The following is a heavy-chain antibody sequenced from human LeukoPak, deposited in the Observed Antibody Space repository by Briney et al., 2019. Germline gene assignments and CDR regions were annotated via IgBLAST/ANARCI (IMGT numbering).Heavy chain of an antibody. V-gene: IGHV4-59*08. CDR3: ARGFSGWTRYDY. Sequence: ETSETLCLTCTVSGGSISSYYWSWIRQPPGKGLEWIGYLYYSGSTNYNPSLKSRVTISVDTSKNQISLKLSSVTAADTAVYYCARGFSGWTRYDYWGQRPLVTVSS. D-gene: IGHD6-19*01. CDR2: LYYSGST. CDR1: GGSISSYY. J-gene: IGHJ4*02.